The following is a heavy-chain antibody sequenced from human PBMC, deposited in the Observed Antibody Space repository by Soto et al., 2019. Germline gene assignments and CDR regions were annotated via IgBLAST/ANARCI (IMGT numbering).Heavy chain of an antibody. Sequence: GGSLRLSCAASGFTFSSYAMSWVRQAPGKGLEWVSAISGSGGSTYYADSVKGRFTISRDNSKNTLYLQMNSLRAEDTAVYYCAKDRITMVRGVIKGDAFDIWGQGTMVTVSS. CDR3: AKDRITMVRGVIKGDAFDI. J-gene: IGHJ3*02. D-gene: IGHD3-10*01. CDR2: ISGSGGST. CDR1: GFTFSSYA. V-gene: IGHV3-23*01.